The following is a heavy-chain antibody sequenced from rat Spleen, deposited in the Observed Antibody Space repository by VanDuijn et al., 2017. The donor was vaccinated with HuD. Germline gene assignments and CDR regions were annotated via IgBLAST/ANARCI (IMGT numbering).Heavy chain of an antibody. CDR3: TREGRSNPTINYGGYPHY. CDR1: GFTFSDYY. J-gene: IGHJ2*01. D-gene: IGHD1-11*01. V-gene: IGHV5-20*01. CDR2: ITNSAGST. Sequence: EVQLVESGGDLVEPGRSLKLSCAASGFTFSDYYMAWVRQAPKKGLEWVASITNSAGSTYYPDSVKGRFTISRDTAENTLYRQMGSLRSEDTATYYCTREGRSNPTINYGGYPHYWGQGVMVTVSS.